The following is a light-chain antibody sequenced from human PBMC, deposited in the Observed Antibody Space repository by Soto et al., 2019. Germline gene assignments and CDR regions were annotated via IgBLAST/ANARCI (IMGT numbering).Light chain of an antibody. V-gene: IGKV3-15*01. CDR1: QSIGGN. Sequence: EMVMTQSPATQSVSPGERASLSCRASQSIGGNLAWYQQKPGQAPRLLIYGASTRATGVPARFIGSGSRTDFTLTISSLQSEDFAIYYCQQYNNWPYTFGQGTKLEI. CDR2: GAS. CDR3: QQYNNWPYT. J-gene: IGKJ2*01.